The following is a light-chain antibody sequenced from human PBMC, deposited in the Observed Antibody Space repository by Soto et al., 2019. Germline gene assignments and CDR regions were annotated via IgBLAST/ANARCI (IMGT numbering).Light chain of an antibody. J-gene: IGLJ1*01. CDR1: SSDVGSYNL. CDR3: CSYAGSSLYV. V-gene: IGLV2-23*01. CDR2: EGS. Sequence: QSALTQPASVSGSPGQSITISCTGTSSDVGSYNLASWYQQHPGKAPKLMIYEGSKRPSGVSNRFSGSKSGNTASLTISGLQAEDEADYYCCSYAGSSLYVFGTGTKVTVL.